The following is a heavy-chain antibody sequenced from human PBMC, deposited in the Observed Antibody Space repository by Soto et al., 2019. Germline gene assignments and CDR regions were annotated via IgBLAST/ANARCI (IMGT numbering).Heavy chain of an antibody. CDR2: ISSGSGTI. CDR1: GFTFSSYS. V-gene: IGHV3-48*01. Sequence: PGGSLRLSCAASGFTFSSYSMNWVRQAPGKGLEWVSYISSGSGTIYYADSVKGRFTISRDNAKNTLYLQMNSLRAEDTAVYYCARDFDVVVVAATLGSAFDIWGQGTMVTVSS. D-gene: IGHD2-15*01. CDR3: ARDFDVVVVAATLGSAFDI. J-gene: IGHJ3*02.